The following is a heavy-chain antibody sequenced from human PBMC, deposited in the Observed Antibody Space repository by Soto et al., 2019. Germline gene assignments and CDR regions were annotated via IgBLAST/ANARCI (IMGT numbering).Heavy chain of an antibody. J-gene: IGHJ4*02. CDR2: ISSSSSYI. V-gene: IGHV3-21*05. D-gene: IGHD6-13*01. Sequence: EVQLVESGGGLVQPGGSLRLSCTASGFTFSSRAMNWVRQFPGRGLEWVSYISSSSSYIYYADSVKGRFTISRDNAKNSLYLQMNSLRAEDTAVYYCARGIQAAAADYWGQGTLVTVSS. CDR3: ARGIQAAAADY. CDR1: GFTFSSRA.